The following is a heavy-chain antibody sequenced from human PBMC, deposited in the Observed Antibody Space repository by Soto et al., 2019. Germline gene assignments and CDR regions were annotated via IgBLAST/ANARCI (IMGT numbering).Heavy chain of an antibody. CDR1: GGTFSSYA. J-gene: IGHJ6*02. CDR2: IIPIFGTA. D-gene: IGHD3-10*01. V-gene: IGHV1-69*13. Sequence: SVKVSCKASGGTFSSYAISWVRQAPGQGLEWMGGIIPIFGTANYAQKFQGRVTITADESTSTAYMELSSLRSEDTAVYYCARVSPLMVRGVIIDFNYYYGMDVWGQGTTVTVS. CDR3: ARVSPLMVRGVIIDFNYYYGMDV.